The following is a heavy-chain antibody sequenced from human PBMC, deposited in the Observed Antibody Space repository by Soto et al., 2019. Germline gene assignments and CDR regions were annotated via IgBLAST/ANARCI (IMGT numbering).Heavy chain of an antibody. J-gene: IGHJ6*02. Sequence: EVQLVESGGGLVQPGGSLRLSCAASGFTLNSRTTNLVRQAPGKGLEWVPSISSDSSYKYYADSLRGRITISRDNAKNSLYLEMNSLRAEDTAVYYCARGHCSRTSCYHNGGYHYGMDVWCQGTTVTVSS. CDR3: ARGHCSRTSCYHNGGYHYGMDV. D-gene: IGHD2-2*01. CDR1: GFTLNSRT. CDR2: ISSDSSYK. V-gene: IGHV3-21*01.